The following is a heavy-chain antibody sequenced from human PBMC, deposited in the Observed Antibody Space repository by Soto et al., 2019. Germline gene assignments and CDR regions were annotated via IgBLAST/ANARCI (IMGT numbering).Heavy chain of an antibody. CDR3: ARSTGSGFRPGAHRFNWFDP. J-gene: IGHJ5*02. CDR2: IIPIFRTP. V-gene: IGHV1-69*01. Sequence: QVQLVQSGAEVKQPGSSVKVSCQASGVTFSSFAISWLRQAPGQGLGWMGGIIPIFRTPNYAQNFQGRVTMTADESTSSVYMELSRLRSEDTAVYYCARSTGSGFRPGAHRFNWFDPWGQGTLVTVSS. CDR1: GVTFSSFA. D-gene: IGHD5-12*01.